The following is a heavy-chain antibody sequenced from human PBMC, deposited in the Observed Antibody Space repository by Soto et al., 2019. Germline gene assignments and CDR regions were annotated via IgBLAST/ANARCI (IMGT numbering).Heavy chain of an antibody. D-gene: IGHD2-2*01. V-gene: IGHV3-30*18. CDR3: AKAYAVPAATASFDY. Sequence: GVSLRLSCAAPGFTFSSYGMHWVRQAPGKGLEWLAVISYDANNKYYADFVKGRFSISRDNSKNTLYLQMDSLRAEDTALYYSAKAYAVPAATASFDYWGQGTLVTVSS. CDR1: GFTFSSYG. CDR2: ISYDANNK. J-gene: IGHJ4*02.